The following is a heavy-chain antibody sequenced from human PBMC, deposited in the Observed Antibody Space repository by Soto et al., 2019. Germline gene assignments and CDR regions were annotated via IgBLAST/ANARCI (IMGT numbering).Heavy chain of an antibody. V-gene: IGHV4-61*01. J-gene: IGHJ4*02. CDR3: ARAINFDFWSDSQSGYYFDY. D-gene: IGHD3-3*01. Sequence: SETLSLTCTVSGGSVSSGSYYWSWIRQPPGKGLEWIAYMSYSGTTNYNPSLKSRVTISVDTSKNQFSLKLSSVTAADTAVYYCARAINFDFWSDSQSGYYFDYWGRGTLVTVSS. CDR2: MSYSGTT. CDR1: GGSVSSGSYY.